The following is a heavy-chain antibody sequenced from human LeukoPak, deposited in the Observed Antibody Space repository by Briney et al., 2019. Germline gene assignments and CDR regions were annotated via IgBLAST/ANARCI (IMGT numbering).Heavy chain of an antibody. CDR1: GFTFSSYW. J-gene: IGHJ4*02. CDR3: ARPLYCSSTSCHDY. CDR2: IKQDGSEK. D-gene: IGHD2-2*01. Sequence: PGGSLRLSCAASGFTFSSYWMSWVRQAPGKGLEGVANIKQDGSEKYYVDSVKGRFTISRDNAKNSLYLQMNSLRAEDTAVYYCARPLYCSSTSCHDYWGQGTLVTVSS. V-gene: IGHV3-7*01.